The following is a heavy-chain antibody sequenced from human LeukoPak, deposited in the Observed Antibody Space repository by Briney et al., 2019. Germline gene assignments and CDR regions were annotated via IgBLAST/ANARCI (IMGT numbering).Heavy chain of an antibody. CDR2: IYTSGST. V-gene: IGHV4-4*07. CDR3: ARGHHSSSLKADAFDI. Sequence: SETLSLTCTVSGGSISSYYWSWIRQPAGKGLEWIGRIYTSGSTNYNPSLKSRVTMSVDTSKNQFSLKLSSVTAADTAVYYCARGHHSSSLKADAFDIWGQGTMVTVSS. D-gene: IGHD6-13*01. J-gene: IGHJ3*02. CDR1: GGSISSYY.